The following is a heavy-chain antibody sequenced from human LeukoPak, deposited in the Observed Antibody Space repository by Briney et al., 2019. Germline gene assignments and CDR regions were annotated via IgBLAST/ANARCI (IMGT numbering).Heavy chain of an antibody. Sequence: GGSLRLSCAASGFTFSSYSMNWVRQAPGKGLEWVSSISSSSSYIYCADSVKGRFTISRDNAKNSLYLQMNSLRAEDTAVYYCARDGPGNYVWGSYRLNFFDYWGQGTLVTVSS. D-gene: IGHD3-16*02. V-gene: IGHV3-21*01. CDR1: GFTFSSYS. J-gene: IGHJ4*02. CDR2: ISSSSSYI. CDR3: ARDGPGNYVWGSYRLNFFDY.